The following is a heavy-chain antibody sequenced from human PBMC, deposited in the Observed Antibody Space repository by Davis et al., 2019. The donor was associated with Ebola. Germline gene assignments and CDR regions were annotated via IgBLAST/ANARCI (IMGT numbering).Heavy chain of an antibody. J-gene: IGHJ6*03. D-gene: IGHD3-3*01. CDR1: GGTFSSYA. Sequence: SVKVSCKASGGTFSSYAISWVRQAPGQGLEWMGGIIPIFGTANYAQKFQGRVTITADESTSTAYMELNSLRAEDTAVYYCAKEGYDFRSYAHYYYYMDVWGKGTTVTVSS. CDR3: AKEGYDFRSYAHYYYYMDV. CDR2: IIPIFGTA. V-gene: IGHV1-69*13.